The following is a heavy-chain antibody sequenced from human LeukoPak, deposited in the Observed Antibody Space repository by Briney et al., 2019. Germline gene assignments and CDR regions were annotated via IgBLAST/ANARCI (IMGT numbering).Heavy chain of an antibody. CDR3: ARGRSATMFDY. CDR1: GGSISSYY. J-gene: IGHJ4*02. V-gene: IGHV4-4*07. CDR2: IYTSGSP. D-gene: IGHD3-10*01. Sequence: SETLSLTCTVSGGSISSYYWSWIWQPAGKGLEWIGRIYTSGSPNYNPSLQSRVTMSVDTSKNQFSLKLRSMTAADTALYYCARGRSATMFDYWGQGTLVTVSS.